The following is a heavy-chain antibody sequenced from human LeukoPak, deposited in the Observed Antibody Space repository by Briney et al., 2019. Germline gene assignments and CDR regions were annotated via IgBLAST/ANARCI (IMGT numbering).Heavy chain of an antibody. CDR1: GFTFSSYA. CDR2: ISGSGGST. D-gene: IGHD2-2*01. J-gene: IGHJ4*02. V-gene: IGHV3-23*01. CDR3: AKVPRYCSSTSCLYYFDY. Sequence: GGSLRLSCAASGFTFSSYAMSWVRQAPGKGLEWVSAISGSGGSTYYADSVKGRFTISRDNSRNTLYLQMNSLRAEDTAVYYCAKVPRYCSSTSCLYYFDYWGQGTLVTVSS.